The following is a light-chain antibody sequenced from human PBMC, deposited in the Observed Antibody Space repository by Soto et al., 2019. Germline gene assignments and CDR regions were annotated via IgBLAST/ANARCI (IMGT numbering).Light chain of an antibody. V-gene: IGLV2-23*01. J-gene: IGLJ1*01. CDR2: EGI. Sequence: QSVLTQPASVSGSPGQSITISCTGTSSTVGGFNVVSWYQQHPGKAPKVIIYEGIKRPSGVSNRFSGSNSRSTASLTISGFHAEDEADYFCCSYVVATTDVFGSATKVTVL. CDR1: SSTVGGFNV. CDR3: CSYVVATTDV.